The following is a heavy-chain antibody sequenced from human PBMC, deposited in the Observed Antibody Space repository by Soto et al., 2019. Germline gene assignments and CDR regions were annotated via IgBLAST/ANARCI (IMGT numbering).Heavy chain of an antibody. J-gene: IGHJ6*02. V-gene: IGHV3-66*01. CDR1: GFTVSKFY. CDR2: IYSTGVT. D-gene: IGHD2-21*02. CDR3: ARYGDGYYGMDV. Sequence: EVQVVESGGGLVQPGGSLRLSCAASGFTVSKFYISWVRQAPGKGLEWVSVIYSTGVTDSADSVKGRFSISRDNAKNTVYLQMNSLRADDTAEYYCARYGDGYYGMDVWGQGTTVTVSS.